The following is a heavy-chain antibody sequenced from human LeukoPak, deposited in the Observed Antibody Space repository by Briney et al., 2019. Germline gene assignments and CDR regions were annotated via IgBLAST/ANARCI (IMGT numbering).Heavy chain of an antibody. V-gene: IGHV3-30*02. J-gene: IGHJ3*02. Sequence: GGSLRLSCAASGFTFSSYGMHWVRQAPGKGLEWVAFIRYDGSNKYYADSVKGRFTISRDNAKNSLYLQMNSLRAEDTALYYCAKDKGYSGYEGAFDIWGQGTMVTVSS. CDR2: IRYDGSNK. CDR1: GFTFSSYG. CDR3: AKDKGYSGYEGAFDI. D-gene: IGHD5-12*01.